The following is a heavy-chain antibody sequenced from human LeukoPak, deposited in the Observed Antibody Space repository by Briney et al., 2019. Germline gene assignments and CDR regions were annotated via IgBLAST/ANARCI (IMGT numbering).Heavy chain of an antibody. Sequence: GASVKVSCKASGYTFTSYGISWVRQDPEQGLEWMGWISAYNGNTNYAQKLQGRVTMTTDTSTSTAYMALRSLRSDDTAVYYCAREGSPYYYYYMDVWGQGTLVTVSS. CDR1: GYTFTSYG. V-gene: IGHV1-18*01. D-gene: IGHD2-15*01. J-gene: IGHJ6*03. CDR3: AREGSPYYYYYMDV. CDR2: ISAYNGNT.